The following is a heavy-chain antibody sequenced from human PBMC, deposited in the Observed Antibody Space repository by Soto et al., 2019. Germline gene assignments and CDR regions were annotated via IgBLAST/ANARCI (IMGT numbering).Heavy chain of an antibody. Sequence: PSQTLSLTCAISGDSVSSKSAAWNWVRQSPSRGLEWLGRTYYRSKWNKDYAVSVKSRITINPDTSKNQFSLQLNSVTPEDTAVYYCARAQWLERDYGMDVWGQGTTVTVSS. CDR2: TYYRSKWNK. CDR3: ARAQWLERDYGMDV. D-gene: IGHD6-19*01. J-gene: IGHJ6*02. CDR1: GDSVSSKSAA. V-gene: IGHV6-1*01.